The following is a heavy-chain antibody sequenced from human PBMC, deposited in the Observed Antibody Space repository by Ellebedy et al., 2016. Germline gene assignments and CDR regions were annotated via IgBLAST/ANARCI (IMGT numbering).Heavy chain of an antibody. CDR3: ARDQVSWYFDL. V-gene: IGHV3-33*01. Sequence: GESLKISXAASGFIFSNYGMHWLRQAPGKGLEWVAVIFYDGSKKYYADSVKGRFTISRDDSKKTLSLQMNSLRAEDTAAYYCARDQVSWYFDLWGRGTLVTVSS. CDR2: IFYDGSKK. J-gene: IGHJ2*01. CDR1: GFIFSNYG.